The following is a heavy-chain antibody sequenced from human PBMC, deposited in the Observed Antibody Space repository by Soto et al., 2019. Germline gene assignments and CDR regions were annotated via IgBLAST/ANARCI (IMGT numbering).Heavy chain of an antibody. J-gene: IGHJ6*02. CDR2: IYWDDDK. D-gene: IGHD2-21*02. CDR3: AHSRCGGDCLQSYSSHYYYGMDV. Sequence: QITLKESGPTLVRPTQTLTLTCTFSGFSLSTSGVGVGWIRQPPGKALEWLALIYWDDDKRYSPSLKSRLTTTKYTPKTPVVLTMTNMAPVDTPTYYCAHSRCGGDCLQSYSSHYYYGMDVWGQGTTVTVSS. CDR1: GFSLSTSGVG. V-gene: IGHV2-5*02.